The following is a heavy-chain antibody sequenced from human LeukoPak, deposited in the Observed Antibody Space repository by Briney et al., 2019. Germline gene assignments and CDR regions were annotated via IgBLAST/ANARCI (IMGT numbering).Heavy chain of an antibody. CDR2: IYTSGRT. CDR1: GGSISSGSYY. D-gene: IGHD3-22*01. CDR3: ARDKYYYDSSGSIRFDY. J-gene: IGHJ4*02. Sequence: SETLSLTCTVSGGSISSGSYYWSWIRQPAGKGLEWIGRIYTSGRTNYNPSLKSRVTMSVDTSKNQFSLKLSSVTAADTAVYYCARDKYYYDSSGSIRFDYWGQGTLVTVSS. V-gene: IGHV4-61*02.